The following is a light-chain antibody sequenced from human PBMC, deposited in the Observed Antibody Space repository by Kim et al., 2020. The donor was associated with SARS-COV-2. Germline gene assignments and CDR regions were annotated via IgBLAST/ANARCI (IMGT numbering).Light chain of an antibody. CDR3: QAWDNTWV. V-gene: IGLV3-1*01. CDR1: KLGEKY. Sequence: VYIAPRQRLTIPCSREKLGEKYSSGYQQTPGQAPVLVIYQDTKRPSGIPERFAGSNSGNTATLPISGAQAMDEAEYYCQAWDNTWVFGGGTQLTVL. CDR2: QDT. J-gene: IGLJ3*02.